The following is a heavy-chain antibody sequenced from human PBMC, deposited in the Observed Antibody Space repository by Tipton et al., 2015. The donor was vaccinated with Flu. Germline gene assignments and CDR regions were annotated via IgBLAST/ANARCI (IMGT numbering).Heavy chain of an antibody. J-gene: IGHJ6*02. V-gene: IGHV4-59*08. CDR2: IFYLGNT. CDR3: ARHDVVPIIGNGMGV. CDR1: GGPITGYY. Sequence: TLSLTCTVSGGPITGYYWGWIRQPPGKGLEWIGYIFYLGNTNYNPSLERRGAISLDTAKNHFSLRLTSVTAADTAVYYCARHDVVPIIGNGMGVWGRGTTVSVS. D-gene: IGHD2-2*01.